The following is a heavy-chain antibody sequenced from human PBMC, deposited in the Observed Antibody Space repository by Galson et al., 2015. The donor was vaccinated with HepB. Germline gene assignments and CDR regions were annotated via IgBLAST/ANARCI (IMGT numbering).Heavy chain of an antibody. CDR3: ARDRPGYYYDSSGYQYYFDY. D-gene: IGHD3-22*01. CDR1: GGSISNSY. J-gene: IGHJ4*02. Sequence: LSLTCTVSGGSISNSYWSWIRQPAEKGLEWIGRIYSSGSTNYNPSLKSRVTMSVDTSKNQFSLKLSSVTAADTAVYYCARDRPGYYYDSSGYQYYFDYWGQGTLVTVSS. V-gene: IGHV4-4*07. CDR2: IYSSGST.